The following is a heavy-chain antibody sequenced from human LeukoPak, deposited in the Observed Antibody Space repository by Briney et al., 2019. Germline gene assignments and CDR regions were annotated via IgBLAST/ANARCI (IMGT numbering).Heavy chain of an antibody. V-gene: IGHV3-23*01. CDR2: ISGSDGTT. Sequence: GSLRLSCAAXGXXFSXXAMSWVRQAPGKXLEWVXVISGSDGTTYYADSVKGRFTISRDNSKNTLFLQMSSLRAEDTAVYYCARRYCSGGSCHGYGMDVWGQGTTVTVSS. D-gene: IGHD2-15*01. J-gene: IGHJ6*02. CDR3: ARRYCSGGSCHGYGMDV. CDR1: GXXFSXXA.